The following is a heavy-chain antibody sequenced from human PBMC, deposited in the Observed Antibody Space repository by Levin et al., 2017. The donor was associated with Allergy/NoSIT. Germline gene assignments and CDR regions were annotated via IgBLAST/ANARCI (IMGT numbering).Heavy chain of an antibody. CDR1: GHTFTGYY. J-gene: IGHJ4*02. D-gene: IGHD4-17*01. CDR3: AGDLLRSVDTNGDYVD. Sequence: ASVKVSCKASGHTFTGYYLHWVRQAPGQGLEWMGWINPNSGGTNYAQKFQGRVTMTRDTSISTAYMELSRLRSDDTAVYYCAGDLLRSVDTNGDYVDWGKGQLVTV. V-gene: IGHV1-2*02. CDR2: INPNSGGT.